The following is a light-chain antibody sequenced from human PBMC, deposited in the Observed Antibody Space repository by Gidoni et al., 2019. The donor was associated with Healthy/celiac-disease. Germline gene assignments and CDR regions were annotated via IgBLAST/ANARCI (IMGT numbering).Light chain of an antibody. CDR3: SSYTSSSTLV. J-gene: IGLJ2*01. CDR1: SSDVGGYNY. Sequence: QSALTQPASVSGSPGQAITISCTGTSSDVGGYNYVSWYQQHPGKAPKLMIYEVSNRPSAVSNRFSGSKSGNTASLTISGLQAEDDADYYCSSYTSSSTLVFGGGTKLTVL. V-gene: IGLV2-14*01. CDR2: EVS.